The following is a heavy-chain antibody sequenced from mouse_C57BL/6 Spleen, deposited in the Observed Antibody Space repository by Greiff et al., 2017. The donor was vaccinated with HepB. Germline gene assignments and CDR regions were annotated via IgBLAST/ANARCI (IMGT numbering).Heavy chain of an antibody. Sequence: QVQLQQPGAELVKPGASVKLSCKASGYTFTSYWMQWVKQRPGQGLEWIGEIDPSDSYTNYNQTFKGKATLTVDTSSSTAYMQLSSLTSEDSAVYYCARGAITTVVATGFDYWGQGTTLTVSS. CDR3: ARGAITTVVATGFDY. V-gene: IGHV1-50*01. CDR2: IDPSDSYT. J-gene: IGHJ2*01. CDR1: GYTFTSYW. D-gene: IGHD1-1*01.